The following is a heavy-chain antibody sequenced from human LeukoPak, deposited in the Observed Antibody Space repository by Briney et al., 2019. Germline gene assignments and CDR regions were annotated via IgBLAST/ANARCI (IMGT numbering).Heavy chain of an antibody. V-gene: IGHV3-9*01. Sequence: PGRSLRLSYAASGFTFDDYAMHWVRQAPGKGLEWVSGISWNSGSIGYADSVKGRFTISRDNAKNSLYLQMNSLRAEDTALYYCAKGQWELLEVSFDYWGQGTLVTVSS. D-gene: IGHD1-26*01. CDR3: AKGQWELLEVSFDY. J-gene: IGHJ4*02. CDR2: ISWNSGSI. CDR1: GFTFDDYA.